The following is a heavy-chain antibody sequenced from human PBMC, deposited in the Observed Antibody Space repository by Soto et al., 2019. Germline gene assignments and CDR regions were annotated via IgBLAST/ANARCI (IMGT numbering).Heavy chain of an antibody. Sequence: QVQLPESGPGLVKPSETLSLTCSVSGASISRYSWILIRQLPGKGLEWICLIYYTGGTNHNPSLESRVTMSIDTSMNQFSPKLNSVNAADTAVYYFEGVKSGSYWAFDYWGKGTMVTVS. CDR2: IYYTGGT. CDR3: EGVKSGSYWAFDY. D-gene: IGHD3-3*01. V-gene: IGHV4-59*01. J-gene: IGHJ3*01. CDR1: GASISRYS.